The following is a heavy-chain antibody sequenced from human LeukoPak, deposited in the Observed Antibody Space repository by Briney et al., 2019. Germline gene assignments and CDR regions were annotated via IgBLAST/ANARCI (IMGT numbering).Heavy chain of an antibody. CDR3: AREGGFYRPLEY. CDR1: GGSVASTNW. D-gene: IGHD3-3*01. V-gene: IGHV4-4*02. CDR2: VHLDGTT. J-gene: IGHJ4*02. Sequence: PSETLSLTCGVSGGSVASTNWWTWVRQPPGKGLEWIGEVHLDGTTNYNPSLKSRLTMSVDLSENHISLTLTSVTAADTAVYYCAREGGFYRPLEYSGQETLVTVSS.